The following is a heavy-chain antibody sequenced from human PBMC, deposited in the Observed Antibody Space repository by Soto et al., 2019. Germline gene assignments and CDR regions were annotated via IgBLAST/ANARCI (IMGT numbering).Heavy chain of an antibody. V-gene: IGHV3-30*18. J-gene: IGHJ4*02. Sequence: GGSLRLSCAASGFTASSYGIHWVRQAPGKGLEWVAGISCDATNKYYADSVKGRFTISRDNSKNTLYLQMNSLRAEDTAVYYCAKEEEEGYCSSTTCYPGAWGQGTLVTVSS. CDR2: ISCDATNK. CDR1: GFTASSYG. CDR3: AKEEEEGYCSSTTCYPGA. D-gene: IGHD2-2*01.